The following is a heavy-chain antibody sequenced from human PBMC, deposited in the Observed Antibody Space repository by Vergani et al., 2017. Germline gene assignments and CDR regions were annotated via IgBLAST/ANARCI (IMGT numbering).Heavy chain of an antibody. CDR1: GFSLTTGGEG. V-gene: IGHV2-5*01. CDR2: VYWNDDE. D-gene: IGHD3-9*01. J-gene: IGHJ3*01. Sequence: QITLRESGPTLVKPTQTFTLTCTFSGFSLTTGGEGVGWIRQPPGRALEWLAFVYWNDDERYSPSLKSRVTLTKDTSKNEVILTMAAMDPVDTATYYCVHRLGYFDWDGAFDVWGPGTMVTVSS. CDR3: VHRLGYFDWDGAFDV.